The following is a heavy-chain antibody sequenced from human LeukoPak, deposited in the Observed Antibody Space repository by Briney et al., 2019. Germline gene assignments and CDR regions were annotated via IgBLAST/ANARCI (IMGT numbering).Heavy chain of an antibody. Sequence: SETLSLTCTDSGGSISSSSYYWGWIRQPPGKGLEWIGSIYYSGSTYYNPSLKSRVTISVDTSKNQFSLKLSSVTAADTAVYYCASRDYYDSSGFDWGQGTLVTVSS. CDR1: GGSISSSSYY. J-gene: IGHJ4*02. D-gene: IGHD3-22*01. CDR3: ASRDYYDSSGFD. V-gene: IGHV4-39*07. CDR2: IYYSGST.